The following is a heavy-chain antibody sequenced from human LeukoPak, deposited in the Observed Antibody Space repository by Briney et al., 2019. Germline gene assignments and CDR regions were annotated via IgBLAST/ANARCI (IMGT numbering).Heavy chain of an antibody. CDR3: ARRAGGYSHPYDY. CDR1: GFTVSGNY. CDR2: IYSGGTT. J-gene: IGHJ4*02. Sequence: GGSLRLSRAVSGFTVSGNYMSWVRQAPGKGLEWVSLIYSGGTTYYADSVKGRFTISRDNSKNTLYLQMNSLRAEDTAVYYCARRAGGYSHPYDYWGQGILVTVSS. V-gene: IGHV3-53*01. D-gene: IGHD4-23*01.